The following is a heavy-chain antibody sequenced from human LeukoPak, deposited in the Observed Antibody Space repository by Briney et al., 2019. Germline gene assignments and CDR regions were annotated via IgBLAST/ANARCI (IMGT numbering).Heavy chain of an antibody. CDR2: ITTGGPST. Sequence: GGSLRLSCTASGFTFSSYTMSWVRQAPGKGLKWVSTITTGGPSTYYADSVKGRFTVSRDDSKNTLYLQMNSLRAEDTAVYYCAKDGGLWVSAHWGDSWGRGTLVTVSS. CDR1: GFTFSSYT. D-gene: IGHD7-27*01. CDR3: AKDGGLWVSAHWGDS. V-gene: IGHV3-23*01. J-gene: IGHJ4*02.